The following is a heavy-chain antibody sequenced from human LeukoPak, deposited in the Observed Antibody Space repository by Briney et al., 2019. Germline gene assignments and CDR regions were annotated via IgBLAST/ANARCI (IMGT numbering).Heavy chain of an antibody. J-gene: IGHJ5*02. V-gene: IGHV4-38-2*01. D-gene: IGHD4-17*01. Sequence: KPSETLSLTCAVSGYSISSGYYWGRIRQPPGKGLEWIGSIYHSGSTYYNPSLKSRVTISVDTSKNQFSLKLSSVTAADTAVYYCARGASGVYTVTTSWFDPWGQGTLVTVSS. CDR3: ARGASGVYTVTTSWFDP. CDR2: IYHSGST. CDR1: GYSISSGYY.